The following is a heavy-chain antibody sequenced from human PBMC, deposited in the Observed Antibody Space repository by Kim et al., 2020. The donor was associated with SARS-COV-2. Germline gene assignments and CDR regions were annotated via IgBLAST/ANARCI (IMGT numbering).Heavy chain of an antibody. J-gene: IGHJ2*01. CDR1: GFTFSSYA. CDR2: ISGSGGST. V-gene: IGHV3-23*01. D-gene: IGHD3-3*01. CDR3: ATIRGESLGRYSPTEEPILRFLEWLSHDEHYWYFDL. Sequence: GGSLRLSCAASGFTFSSYAMSWVRQAPGKGLEWVSAISGSGGSTYYADSVKGRFTISRDNSKNTLYLQMNSLRAEDTAVYYCATIRGESLGRYSPTEEPILRFLEWLSHDEHYWYFDLWGRGTLVTVSS.